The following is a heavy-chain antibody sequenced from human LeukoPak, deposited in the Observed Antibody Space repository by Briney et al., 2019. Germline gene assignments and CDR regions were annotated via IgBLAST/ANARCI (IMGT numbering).Heavy chain of an antibody. CDR2: IKSKTDGWTT. V-gene: IGHV3-15*01. J-gene: IGHJ5*02. CDR1: GFTFSNAW. D-gene: IGHD2-15*01. CDR3: TTEYCSGGSCYSAFSPSTFDP. Sequence: PGGSLRLSCAASGFTFSNAWMSWVRQAPGKGLEWVGRIKSKTDGWTTDYPAPVKGRITISRDDLKNKLYLQMHSLKTEDTAVYYCTTEYCSGGSCYSAFSPSTFDPWGQGTLVTVSS.